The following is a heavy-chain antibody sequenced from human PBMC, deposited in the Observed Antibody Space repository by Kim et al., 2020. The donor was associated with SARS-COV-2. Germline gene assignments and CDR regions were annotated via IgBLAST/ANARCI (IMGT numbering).Heavy chain of an antibody. CDR2: IYYDGST. Sequence: SETLSLTCTVSGGSITPYFWSWVRQPPGKGLEWIGYIYYDGSTNYNPYNPSLKSRSAMSVDTSQNQFSLRLRSVTAADTAIYYCARYYGLNGICRGFDFWGQGSLVTVSS. J-gene: IGHJ4*02. V-gene: IGHV4-59*08. D-gene: IGHD2-8*01. CDR3: ARYYGLNGICRGFDF. CDR1: GGSITPYF.